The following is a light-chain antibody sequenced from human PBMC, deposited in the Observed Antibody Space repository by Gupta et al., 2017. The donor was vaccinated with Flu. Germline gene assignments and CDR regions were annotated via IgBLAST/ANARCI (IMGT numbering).Light chain of an antibody. CDR2: GNS. V-gene: IGLV1-40*01. CDR3: QSYDSSLSALYV. CDR1: SSNIGAGYG. J-gene: IGLJ1*01. Sequence: TISCTGSSSNIGAGYGVHWYQQVPGTAPKLLIYGNSNRPSGVPDRFSVSKSSTSASLAITGLQAEDEADYYCQSYDSSLSALYVFGTGTKVTVL.